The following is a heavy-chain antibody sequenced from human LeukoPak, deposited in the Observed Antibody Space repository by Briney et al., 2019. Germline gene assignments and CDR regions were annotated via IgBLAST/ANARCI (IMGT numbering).Heavy chain of an antibody. CDR2: INHSGST. J-gene: IGHJ4*02. D-gene: IGHD3-22*01. V-gene: IGHV4-34*01. Sequence: SETLSLTCTVSGGSISSYYWSWIRQPPGKGLEWIGEINHSGSTNYNPSLKSRVTISVDTSKNQFSLKLSSVTAADTAVYYCAREGGSYDSSGYYSLYYYFDYWGQGTLVTVSS. CDR1: GGSISSYY. CDR3: AREGGSYDSSGYYSLYYYFDY.